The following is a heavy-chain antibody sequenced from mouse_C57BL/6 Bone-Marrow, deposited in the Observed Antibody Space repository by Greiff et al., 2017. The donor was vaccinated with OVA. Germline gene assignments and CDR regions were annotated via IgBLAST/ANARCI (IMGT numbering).Heavy chain of an antibody. Sequence: QVQLQQPGAELVMPGASVKLSCKASGYTFTSYWMHWVKQRPGQGLEWIGEIDPSDSYTNYNQKFKGKSTLTVDKSSSTAYMQLSSLTSEDSAVYYCARSAYYLYYFDYWGQGTTLTVSS. CDR2: IDPSDSYT. CDR1: GYTFTSYW. J-gene: IGHJ2*01. D-gene: IGHD1-1*01. V-gene: IGHV1-69*01. CDR3: ARSAYYLYYFDY.